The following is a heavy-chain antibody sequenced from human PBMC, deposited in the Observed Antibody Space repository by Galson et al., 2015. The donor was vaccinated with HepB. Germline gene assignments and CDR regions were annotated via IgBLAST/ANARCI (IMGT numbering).Heavy chain of an antibody. Sequence: SCKASGYTFTSYYMHWVRQAPGQGLEWMGIINPSGGSTSYAQKFQGRVTMTRDTSTSTVYMELSSLRSEDTAMYYCARPRSTVVIPGAFDIWGQGTMVTVSS. CDR2: INPSGGST. CDR3: ARPRSTVVIPGAFDI. CDR1: GYTFTSYY. J-gene: IGHJ3*02. V-gene: IGHV1-46*01. D-gene: IGHD4-23*01.